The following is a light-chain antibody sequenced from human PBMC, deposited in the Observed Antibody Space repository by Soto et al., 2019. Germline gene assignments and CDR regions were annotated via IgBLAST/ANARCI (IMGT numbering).Light chain of an antibody. CDR3: QQDGSSPYT. V-gene: IGKV3-20*01. Sequence: EIVLTQSPGTLSLSPGERATLSCRASQSVSSSYLAWYQQKPGQAPRLLIYGASSRATDIPDRFSGSGSGTDFTLTIIRLEPEDFAVYYCQQDGSSPYTFGQGTKLEIK. CDR1: QSVSSSY. J-gene: IGKJ2*01. CDR2: GAS.